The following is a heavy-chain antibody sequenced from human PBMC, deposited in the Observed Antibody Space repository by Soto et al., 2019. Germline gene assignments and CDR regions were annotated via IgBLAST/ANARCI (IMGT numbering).Heavy chain of an antibody. CDR2: IFWNDEK. CDR1: GFSLSTSGVG. V-gene: IGHV2-5*01. D-gene: IGHD1-1*01. Sequence: QITLKESGPTLVKPTQTLTLTCTFSGFSLSTSGVGVAWVRQPTGQALEWLAFIFWNDEKHNRPSLKSRVTIIKDTSKNQVVLTMTNVDPMDTGTYYCARRDGYNSYHFAYWGQGALVTVSS. J-gene: IGHJ4*02. CDR3: ARRDGYNSYHFAY.